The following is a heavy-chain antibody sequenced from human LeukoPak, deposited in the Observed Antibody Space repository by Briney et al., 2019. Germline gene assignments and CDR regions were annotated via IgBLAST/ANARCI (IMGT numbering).Heavy chain of an antibody. V-gene: IGHV3-30*19. Sequence: GRSLRLSCAASGFTFSSYGMHWVRQAPGKGLEWVAVISYDGSNKYYADSVKGRFTISRDNSKNTLYLQMNSLRAEDTAVYYCARDRIEQWVTTDYYYGMDVWGQGTTVTVSS. CDR3: ARDRIEQWVTTDYYYGMDV. D-gene: IGHD4-11*01. J-gene: IGHJ6*02. CDR1: GFTFSSYG. CDR2: ISYDGSNK.